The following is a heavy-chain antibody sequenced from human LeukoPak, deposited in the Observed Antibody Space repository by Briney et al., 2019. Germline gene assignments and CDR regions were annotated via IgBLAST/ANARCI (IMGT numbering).Heavy chain of an antibody. CDR2: ISWISGSI. V-gene: IGHV3-9*01. D-gene: IGHD5-12*01. CDR1: GFTFDDYA. J-gene: IGHJ4*02. Sequence: PGRSLRLACAASGFTFDDYAMHWVRHAQGKGLEWVSGISWISGSIGYADSVKGRFTISRDNAKNSLYLQMNSLRAEDTALYYCAKAPGYSGYDSYFDYWGQGTLVTVSS. CDR3: AKAPGYSGYDSYFDY.